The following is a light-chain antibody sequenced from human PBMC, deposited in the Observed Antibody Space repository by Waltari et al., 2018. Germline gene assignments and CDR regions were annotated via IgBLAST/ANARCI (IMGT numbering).Light chain of an antibody. CDR3: SAWDSSLSEVV. CDR2: RNN. J-gene: IGLJ2*01. Sequence: QAGLPQPPSVSKGLSQTATLTSTGNSNNVGTKGAPWLQQHQGHPPKLLSYRNNNRPSGISERLSASRSGNTASLTITGLQPEDEADYYCSAWDSSLSEVVFGGGTKLTVL. CDR1: SNNVGTKG. V-gene: IGLV10-54*01.